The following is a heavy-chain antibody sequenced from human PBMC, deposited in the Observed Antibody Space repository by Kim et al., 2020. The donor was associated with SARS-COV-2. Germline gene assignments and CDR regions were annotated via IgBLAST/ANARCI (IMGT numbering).Heavy chain of an antibody. D-gene: IGHD2-15*01. Sequence: GGSLRLSCAASGFTFSSYSMNWVRQAPGKGLEWVSSISSSSSYIYYADSVKGRFTISRDNAKNSLYLQMNSLRAEDTAVYYCARDVGRWYPYYFDYWGQGTLVTVSS. CDR2: ISSSSSYI. CDR1: GFTFSSYS. V-gene: IGHV3-21*01. J-gene: IGHJ4*02. CDR3: ARDVGRWYPYYFDY.